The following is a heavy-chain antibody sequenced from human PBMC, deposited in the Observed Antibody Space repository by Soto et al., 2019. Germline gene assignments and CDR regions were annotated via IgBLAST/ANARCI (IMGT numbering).Heavy chain of an antibody. Sequence: PGESLKISCKGSGYSFSNYWIAWVRQMPGKGLEWMGIIYPGDSDTRYSPSFQGQVTISADKSITTAYLQWSSLKASETAMYYCERKPGPYDFIDYWGQGALVTVSS. CDR2: IYPGDSDT. CDR3: ERKPGPYDFIDY. CDR1: GYSFSNYW. J-gene: IGHJ4*02. D-gene: IGHD3-3*01. V-gene: IGHV5-51*01.